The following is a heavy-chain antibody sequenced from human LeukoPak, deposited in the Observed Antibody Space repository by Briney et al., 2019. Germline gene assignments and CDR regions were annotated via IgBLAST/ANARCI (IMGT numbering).Heavy chain of an antibody. V-gene: IGHV4-4*07. D-gene: IGHD2-21*02. CDR3: ARVTDPRYNWFDP. CDR2: IHASGST. CDR1: GGSISSYY. J-gene: IGHJ5*02. Sequence: SETLSLTCTVSGGSISSYYWTWIRQPAGKGPEWIGRIHASGSTNYNPSLKSRVNMSVDTSKNQFSLRRSSVTAADTAVYYCARVTDPRYNWFDPWGQGTLVTVSS.